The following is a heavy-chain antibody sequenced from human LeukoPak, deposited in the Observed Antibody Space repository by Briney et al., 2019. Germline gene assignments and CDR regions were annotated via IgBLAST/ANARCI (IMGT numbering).Heavy chain of an antibody. CDR3: ARALSWDRLGPLTVVY. V-gene: IGHV1-2*02. Sequence: ASVKVSCKASGYTFTGYYMHWVRQAPGQGLEWMGWINPNSGGTNYAQKFQGRVTMTRDTSISTAYMELSRLRSDDTAVYYCARALSWDRLGPLTVVYWGQGTLVTVSS. CDR2: INPNSGGT. CDR1: GYTFTGYY. D-gene: IGHD1-26*01. J-gene: IGHJ4*02.